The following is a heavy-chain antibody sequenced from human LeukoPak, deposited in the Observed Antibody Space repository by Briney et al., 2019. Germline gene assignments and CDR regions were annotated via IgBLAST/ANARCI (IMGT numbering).Heavy chain of an antibody. V-gene: IGHV3-48*04. J-gene: IGHJ6*03. Sequence: GGSLRLSCAASGFTFSSYSMNWVRQAPGKGPEWVSYISSSSSTIYYADSVKGRFTISRDNAKNTLYLQMDSLSAEYTAVYYCARGRYYYYYMDVWRKGTTVTVSS. CDR3: ARGRYYYYYMDV. CDR2: ISSSSSTI. CDR1: GFTFSSYS.